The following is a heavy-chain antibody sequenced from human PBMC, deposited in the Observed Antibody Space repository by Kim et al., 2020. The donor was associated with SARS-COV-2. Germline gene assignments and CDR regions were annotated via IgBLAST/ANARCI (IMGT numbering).Heavy chain of an antibody. CDR3: ARGRGYSYGWGSYYYGMDV. Sequence: SETLSLTCAVYGGSFSGYYWSWIRQPPGKGLEWIGEINHSGSTNYNPSLKSRVTISVDTSKNQFSLKLSSVTAADTAVYYCARGRGYSYGWGSYYYGMDVWGQGTTVTVSS. CDR2: INHSGST. CDR1: GGSFSGYY. D-gene: IGHD5-18*01. J-gene: IGHJ6*02. V-gene: IGHV4-34*01.